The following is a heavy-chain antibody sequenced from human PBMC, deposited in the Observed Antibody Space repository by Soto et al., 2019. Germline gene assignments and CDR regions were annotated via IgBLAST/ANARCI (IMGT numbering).Heavy chain of an antibody. Sequence: GGSLRVSCAASGFTFSSYGMHWVRQAPCKGLEWVAVISYDGSNKYYADSVKGRFTISRDNSKNTLYLQMNSLRAEDTAVYYCAKDRVTGVRHYYMDVWGKGTTVTVS. V-gene: IGHV3-30*18. CDR2: ISYDGSNK. J-gene: IGHJ6*03. CDR1: GFTFSSYG. CDR3: AKDRVTGVRHYYMDV. D-gene: IGHD3-10*01.